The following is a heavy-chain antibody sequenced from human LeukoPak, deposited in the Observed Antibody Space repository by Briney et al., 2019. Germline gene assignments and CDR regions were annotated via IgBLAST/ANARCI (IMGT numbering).Heavy chain of an antibody. CDR1: GGIFSSYW. CDR2: INSDGDTT. CDR3: LPTMGWPDS. J-gene: IGHJ4*02. V-gene: IGHV3-74*01. D-gene: IGHD6-19*01. Sequence: TGGSLRLSCTASGGIFSSYWMHWVRQTPGKGLVWVSRINSDGDTTDYADFVKGRFTISRDNANGTLFLQTTRLRVEDTAVYYCLPTMGWPDSWGQGTLVTVSS.